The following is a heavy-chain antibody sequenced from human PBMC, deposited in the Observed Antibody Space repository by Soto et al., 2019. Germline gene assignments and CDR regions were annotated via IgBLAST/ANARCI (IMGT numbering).Heavy chain of an antibody. J-gene: IGHJ4*02. Sequence: GGSLRLSCAASGFTFSIYAMSWVRQAPGKGLEWVSAISGSGGSTYYADSVKGRFTISRDNSKNTLYLQMNSLRAEDTAVYYCAKDVPDIVVVPAATFFDYWGQGPLGTVSS. CDR3: AKDVPDIVVVPAATFFDY. D-gene: IGHD2-2*01. CDR1: GFTFSIYA. V-gene: IGHV3-23*01. CDR2: ISGSGGST.